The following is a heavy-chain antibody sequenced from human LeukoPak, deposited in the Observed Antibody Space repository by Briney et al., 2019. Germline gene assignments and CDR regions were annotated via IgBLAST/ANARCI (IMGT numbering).Heavy chain of an antibody. Sequence: KSGGSLRLSCAASGFTFSSYSMNWVRQAPGKGLECVSCISSSSSYIYYADSVKGRFTISRDNSKNTLYLQMNSLRAEDTAVYFCAKDQVVPFDYWGQGTLVTVSS. CDR3: AKDQVVPFDY. CDR1: GFTFSSYS. V-gene: IGHV3-21*04. CDR2: ISSSSSYI. D-gene: IGHD2-2*01. J-gene: IGHJ4*02.